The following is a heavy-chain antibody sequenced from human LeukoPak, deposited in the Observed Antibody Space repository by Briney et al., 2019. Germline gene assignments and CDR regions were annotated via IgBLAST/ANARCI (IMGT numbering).Heavy chain of an antibody. J-gene: IGHJ4*02. D-gene: IGHD2-8*01. CDR3: ARDPCTNGVCYLPPDY. Sequence: GASVKFSCKASGGTFSSYAISWVRQAPGQGLEWMGGIIPIFGTANYAQKFQGRVTITTDESTSTAYMELSSLRSEDTAVYYCARDPCTNGVCYLPPDYWGQGTLVTVSS. V-gene: IGHV1-69*05. CDR1: GGTFSSYA. CDR2: IIPIFGTA.